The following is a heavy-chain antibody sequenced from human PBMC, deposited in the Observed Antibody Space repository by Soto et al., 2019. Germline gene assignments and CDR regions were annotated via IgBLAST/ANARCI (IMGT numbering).Heavy chain of an antibody. D-gene: IGHD2-2*01. Sequence: PGGSLRLSCAASGFTFSSYAMHWVRQAPGKGLEWVAVISYDGSNKYYADSVKGRFTISRDNSKSTLYLQMNSLRAEDTAVYYCARPGPRDIVVVPAAMNYYGMDVWGQGTTVTVSS. CDR1: GFTFSSYA. J-gene: IGHJ6*02. V-gene: IGHV3-30-3*01. CDR2: ISYDGSNK. CDR3: ARPGPRDIVVVPAAMNYYGMDV.